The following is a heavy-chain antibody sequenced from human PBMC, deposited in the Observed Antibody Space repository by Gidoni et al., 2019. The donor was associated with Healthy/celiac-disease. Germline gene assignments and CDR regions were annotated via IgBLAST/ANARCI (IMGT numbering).Heavy chain of an antibody. J-gene: IGHJ5*02. CDR3: AISSGYYYVGWFVP. Sequence: QLQLQESGPGLVKPSETLSLICTVSGGSLTSSSYSWGWIRQPPGRGLEWIGSIYYRGRAYYNPSLESRVTISVDTSKNQLSLKLSSVTAADTAVYYCAISSGYYYVGWFVPWGQGTLVTVSS. CDR1: GGSLTSSSYS. V-gene: IGHV4-39*01. D-gene: IGHD3-22*01. CDR2: IYYRGRA.